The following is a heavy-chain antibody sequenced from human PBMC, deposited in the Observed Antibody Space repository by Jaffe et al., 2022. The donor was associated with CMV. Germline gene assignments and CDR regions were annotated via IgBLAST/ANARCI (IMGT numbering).Heavy chain of an antibody. CDR1: GGSITNYY. Sequence: QVQLQESGPGLVKPSETLSLTCNVSGGSITNYYWDWIRQPPGKGLEWIGYIFYNGNTNYNPSLKSRVTISLDTSKNQLSLRLSSLTAADTAVYYCARQSRPRGLLLVPKGHFDLWGRGSLVTVSS. D-gene: IGHD2-8*02. V-gene: IGHV4-59*08. J-gene: IGHJ2*01. CDR2: IFYNGNT. CDR3: ARQSRPRGLLLVPKGHFDL.